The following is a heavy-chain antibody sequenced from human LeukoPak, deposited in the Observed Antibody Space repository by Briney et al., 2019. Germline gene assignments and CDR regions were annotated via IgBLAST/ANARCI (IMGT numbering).Heavy chain of an antibody. D-gene: IGHD2-15*01. J-gene: IGHJ5*02. CDR1: GFTFREFS. V-gene: IGHV3-23*01. Sequence: GGSLRLSCAASGFTFREFSLSWVRQAPGKGLEWVSNIRSNGVDTYYIDSVKGRFTISRDNSKSTLYLQMNSLRAEDTAVYYCAKGGYTTWFDPWGQGTLVTVSS. CDR2: IRSNGVDT. CDR3: AKGGYTTWFDP.